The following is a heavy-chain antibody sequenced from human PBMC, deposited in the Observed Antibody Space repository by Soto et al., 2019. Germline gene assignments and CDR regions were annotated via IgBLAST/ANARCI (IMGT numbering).Heavy chain of an antibody. J-gene: IGHJ5*02. CDR2: MNPNSGNG. CDR1: GYAFSNND. CDR3: ARMATSGTLNWFDP. Sequence: ASVKVSCNASGYAFSNNDISWVRHATGQGLERMGWMNPNSGNGGYAQKFQGRVTMTRDTSTSTAYMELSSLASDDTAIYYCARMATSGTLNWFDPWGQGTLVTVSS. V-gene: IGHV1-8*01.